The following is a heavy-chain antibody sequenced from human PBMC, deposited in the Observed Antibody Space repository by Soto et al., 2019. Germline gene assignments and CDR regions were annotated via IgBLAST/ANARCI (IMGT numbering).Heavy chain of an antibody. V-gene: IGHV3-74*01. CDR3: AGVPYCRSSSCYSYFDY. J-gene: IGHJ4*02. CDR2: ISNDGSST. CDR1: GFTFSSYW. D-gene: IGHD2-2*01. Sequence: AASGFTFSSYWMHWVRQAPGKGLVWVSRISNDGSSTSYADSVTGRLTISRDNAENTLFLHVKSLRAVDTAVYYCAGVPYCRSSSCYSYFDYWGQGTLVTVSP.